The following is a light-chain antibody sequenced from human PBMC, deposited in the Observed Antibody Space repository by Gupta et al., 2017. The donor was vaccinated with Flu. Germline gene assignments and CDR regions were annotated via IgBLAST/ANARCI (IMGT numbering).Light chain of an antibody. CDR2: KTS. J-gene: IGKJ2*01. CDR1: QSISGY. CDR3: QQFNSYSPYT. V-gene: IGKV1-5*03. Sequence: STLSASVGDSVTITCRASQSISGYLAWYQQKPGKPPKLLIYKTSNLESGVPSRFSGSGSGTEFTLTISSLQPDDFATYYCQQFNSYSPYTFGQGTKLEIK.